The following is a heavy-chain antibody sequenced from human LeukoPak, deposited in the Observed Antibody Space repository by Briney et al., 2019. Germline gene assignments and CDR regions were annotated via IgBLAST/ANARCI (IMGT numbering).Heavy chain of an antibody. D-gene: IGHD3-10*01. CDR1: GGSISSGDYY. V-gene: IGHV4-30-4*01. CDR3: ARVLWFGESNYFDY. CDR2: IYYSGST. J-gene: IGHJ4*02. Sequence: PSETLSLTCTVSGGSISSGDYYWSWIRQPPGKGLEWIGYIYYSGSTYYNPSLKSRVTISVDTSKNQFSLKLSSVTAADTAVYYCARVLWFGESNYFDYWGQGTLVTVSS.